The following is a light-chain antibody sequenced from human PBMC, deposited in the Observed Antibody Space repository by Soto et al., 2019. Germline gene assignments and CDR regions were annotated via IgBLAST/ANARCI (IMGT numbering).Light chain of an antibody. V-gene: IGLV1-44*01. CDR3: QSYDTSLSGVI. CDR1: SSNIGSNT. J-gene: IGLJ2*01. CDR2: ADN. Sequence: QSVLTQPPSASGTPGQRVTISCSGSSSNIGSNTVNWYQQLPGTAPRLLIYADNNRPSGVPDRFSASKSGTSASLAITGLQDEDEASYYCQSYDTSLSGVIFGAGTQLTVL.